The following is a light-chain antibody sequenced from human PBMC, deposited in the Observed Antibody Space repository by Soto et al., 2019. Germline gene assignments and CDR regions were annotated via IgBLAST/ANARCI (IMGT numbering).Light chain of an antibody. J-gene: IGLJ1*01. V-gene: IGLV2-14*01. Sequence: QSVLTQPASVSGSPGQSITISCTGTSSDVGGYDYVSWYQQHPGKAPTLLIYDVINRPSGVSFRFSGSNSANTASLTISGLQSEDEAEYYCSSYTRSSISVFGTGTKLTVL. CDR3: SSYTRSSISV. CDR2: DVI. CDR1: SSDVGGYDY.